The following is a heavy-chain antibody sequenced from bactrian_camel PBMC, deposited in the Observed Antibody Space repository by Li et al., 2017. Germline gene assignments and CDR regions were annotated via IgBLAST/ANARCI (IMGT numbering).Heavy chain of an antibody. CDR2: IISDDST. Sequence: HVQLVESGGGLVQPGGSLRLSCAASGYIFSTHCMGWYRQAPGKERELVSTIISDDSTFYADSVKGRFTIARDNTKNTLYLQMNSLKPDDAAVYYCAPDPRGSVYWGQGTQVTVS. CDR1: GYIFSTHC. J-gene: IGHJ4*01. D-gene: IGHD3*01. CDR3: APDPRGSVY. V-gene: IGHV3S53*01.